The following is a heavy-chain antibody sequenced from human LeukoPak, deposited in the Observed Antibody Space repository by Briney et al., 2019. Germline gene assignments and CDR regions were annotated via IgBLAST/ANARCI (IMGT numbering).Heavy chain of an antibody. Sequence: PGGSLRLSCAVSGITLSNYGMSWVRQAAGRGLEWVSTISSRGDSTHDADSVKGRFTISRDNSKNSLYLQMNSLRAEDTAVYYCAKGPRPDITVAHTLEKWGQGTLVTVSS. CDR2: ISSRGDST. CDR3: AKGPRPDITVAHTLEK. J-gene: IGHJ4*02. V-gene: IGHV3-23*01. D-gene: IGHD6-19*01. CDR1: GITLSNYG.